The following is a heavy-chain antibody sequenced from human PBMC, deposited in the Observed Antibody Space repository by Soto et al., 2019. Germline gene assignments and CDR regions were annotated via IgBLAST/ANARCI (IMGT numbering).Heavy chain of an antibody. CDR1: GFTFSSYW. V-gene: IGHV3-7*02. J-gene: IGHJ4*02. D-gene: IGHD4-17*01. CDR2: IKQDGSEK. Sequence: WGSLRLSCAASGFTFSSYWMSWVRQAPGKGLEWVANIKQDGSEKYYVDSVKGRDTISVDTSKNQFSLKLSSVTASDTAVYYCARQATVTTYVLIDYWGQGTQVTVSS. CDR3: ARQATVTTYVLIDY.